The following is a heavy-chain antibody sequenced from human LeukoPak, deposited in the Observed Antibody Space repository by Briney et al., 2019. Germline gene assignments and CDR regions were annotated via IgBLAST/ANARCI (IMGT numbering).Heavy chain of an antibody. CDR3: VRNLAYDSFDI. CDR1: GFTFSSYE. V-gene: IGHV3-48*03. CDR2: ISSSGSTI. Sequence: PGGSLRLSCAASGFTFSSYEMNWVRQAPGKGLEWVSYISSSGSTIYYADSVKGRFTISRDNAKNSLYLQMNSLRAEDTAVYFCVRNLAYDSFDIWGQGTMVTVSS. D-gene: IGHD3-16*01. J-gene: IGHJ3*02.